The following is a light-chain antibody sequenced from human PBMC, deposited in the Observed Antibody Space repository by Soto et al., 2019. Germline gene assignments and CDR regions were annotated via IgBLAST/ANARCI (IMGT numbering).Light chain of an antibody. V-gene: IGKV3-20*01. Sequence: EIVLTQSPGSLSVSLVERATLYCMASQSVSSSYLAWYQQKPGQAPRLLIYGASSRATGIPDRFSGSGSGTDFTLTISRLEPEDFAVYCCQQYGSSPALTFGGGTRVEIK. J-gene: IGKJ4*01. CDR2: GAS. CDR1: QSVSSSY. CDR3: QQYGSSPALT.